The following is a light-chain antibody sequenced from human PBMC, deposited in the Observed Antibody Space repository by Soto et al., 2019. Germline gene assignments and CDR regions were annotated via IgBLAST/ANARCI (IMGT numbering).Light chain of an antibody. J-gene: IGLJ1*01. V-gene: IGLV2-23*01. CDR1: SSDVGSYNL. CDR3: CSYAGSSTSLYV. Sequence: QSVLTQPASVSGSPGQSITISCTGTSSDVGSYNLVSWYQQHPGKAPKLMIYEGSKRPSGVSNRFSGSKSGNTASLTISGLQAVDEADYYCCSYAGSSTSLYVFGTGTKLTVL. CDR2: EGS.